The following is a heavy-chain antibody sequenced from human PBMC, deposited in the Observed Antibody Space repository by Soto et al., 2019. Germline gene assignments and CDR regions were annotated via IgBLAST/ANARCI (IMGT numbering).Heavy chain of an antibody. V-gene: IGHV3-23*01. D-gene: IGHD2-2*01. CDR2: ITGSRTNT. CDR3: EKNFVGYQLRNWFDS. CDR1: GFTFSSNA. J-gene: IGHJ5*01. Sequence: EVQLLESGGGLVQPGGSLRLSCVASGFTFSSNAMTWVRQAPGKGLEWVSVITGSRTNTYYADSVKCRFTISRDNSRNTMFLQMNSLRAEDTATYYCEKNFVGYQLRNWFDSWGQGNLVTVSS.